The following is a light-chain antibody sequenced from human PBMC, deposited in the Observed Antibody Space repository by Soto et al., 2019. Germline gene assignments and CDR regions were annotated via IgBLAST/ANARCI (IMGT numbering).Light chain of an antibody. CDR2: GAS. CDR1: QSVSNNY. Sequence: REESSSRSSTASQSVSNNYLAWYQQKPGQAPRLLIYGASNRATGIPDRFSGSGSGTAFTLTISRLEPEHFAVYYCQHYGSPGTFGQGTKVDIK. CDR3: QHYGSPGT. V-gene: IGKV3-20*01. J-gene: IGKJ1*01.